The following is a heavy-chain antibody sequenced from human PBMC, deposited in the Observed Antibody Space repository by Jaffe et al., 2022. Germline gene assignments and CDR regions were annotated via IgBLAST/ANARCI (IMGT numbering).Heavy chain of an antibody. CDR2: IKPDGSEK. Sequence: EVHLVESGGGLVQPGGSLRLSCTASRFTFSSSWMTWVRQAPGKGLEWVANIKPDGSEKFHVDSVKGRFTISRDNARNSLYLQMNILRAEDTALYYCARGQGRAGGFDIWGQGTMVTVSS. CDR1: RFTFSSSW. CDR3: ARGQGRAGGFDI. J-gene: IGHJ3*02. V-gene: IGHV3-7*01. D-gene: IGHD2-15*01.